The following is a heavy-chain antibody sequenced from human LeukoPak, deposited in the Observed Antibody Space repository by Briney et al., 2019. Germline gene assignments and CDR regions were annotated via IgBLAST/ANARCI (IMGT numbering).Heavy chain of an antibody. CDR2: ISSNGATT. Sequence: GGSLRLSCAASGFTVSSNYMSWVRQAPGKGLEYVSAISSNGATTYYANSVKGRFTISRDNSKNTVHLQMGSLTTEDMAVYYCARGHFGDPYYFDYWGQGALVTVSS. CDR1: GFTVSSNY. CDR3: ARGHFGDPYYFDY. V-gene: IGHV3-64*01. J-gene: IGHJ4*02. D-gene: IGHD4-17*01.